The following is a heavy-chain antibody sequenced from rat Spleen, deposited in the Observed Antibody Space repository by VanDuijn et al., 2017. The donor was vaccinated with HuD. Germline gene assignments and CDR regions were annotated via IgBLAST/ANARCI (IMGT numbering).Heavy chain of an antibody. J-gene: IGHJ3*01. V-gene: IGHV5S23*01. CDR2: ISPSGGTT. CDR3: ARLGGLRNWFAY. Sequence: EVQLVESGGGLVQPGRSLKLSCAASGFTFSNYDMAWVRQAPTKGLEWVASISPSGGTTYYPDSVKGRFTFSRDNVKSTQYLQMDSLRSEDTATYFCARLGGLRNWFAYWGQGTLVTVSS. CDR1: GFTFSNYD. D-gene: IGHD4-3*01.